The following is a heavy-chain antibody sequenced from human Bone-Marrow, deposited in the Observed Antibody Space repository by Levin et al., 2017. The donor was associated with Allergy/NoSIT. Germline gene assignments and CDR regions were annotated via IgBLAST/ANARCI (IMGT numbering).Heavy chain of an antibody. CDR3: AKGSFTTSYDYDS. CDR1: GFTFSDFA. D-gene: IGHD1-14*01. Sequence: GGSLRLSCAASGFTFSDFAMSWVRQAPGKGLEWVSAISAATITTHYADSVRGRFTISRDNSKNTLSLQMNSLKAEDTAVYYCAKGSFTTSYDYDSWGRGTLVTVSS. CDR2: ISAATITT. V-gene: IGHV3-23*01. J-gene: IGHJ4*02.